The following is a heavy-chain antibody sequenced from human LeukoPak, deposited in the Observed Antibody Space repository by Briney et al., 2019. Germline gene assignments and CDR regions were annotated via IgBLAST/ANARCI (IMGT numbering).Heavy chain of an antibody. CDR1: GDSVSSNSAT. V-gene: IGHV6-1*01. Sequence: SQTLSLTCAISGDSVSSNSATWNWIRQSPSKGLEWLGRTYYRSKWYNEYAASVNGRITINPDTSKNQFSLQLNSVTPEDTAVYYCARASIMITFGGVFLDYWGQGTLVTVSS. CDR3: ARASIMITFGGVFLDY. J-gene: IGHJ4*02. CDR2: TYYRSKWYN. D-gene: IGHD3-16*01.